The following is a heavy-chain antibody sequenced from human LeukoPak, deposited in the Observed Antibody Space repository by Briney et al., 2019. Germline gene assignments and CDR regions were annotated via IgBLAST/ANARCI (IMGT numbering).Heavy chain of an antibody. D-gene: IGHD6-13*01. V-gene: IGHV1-24*01. CDR2: FDPEDSET. J-gene: IGHJ4*02. CDR3: ATILNPWYDFDY. CDR1: GYTLTELS. Sequence: ASVKVSCKVSGYTLTELSMHWVRQAPGKGLEWMGGFDPEDSETIYAQKFQGRVTMTEDTSTDTAYMELSSLRSEDTAVYYCATILNPWYDFDYWGQGTLVTVSS.